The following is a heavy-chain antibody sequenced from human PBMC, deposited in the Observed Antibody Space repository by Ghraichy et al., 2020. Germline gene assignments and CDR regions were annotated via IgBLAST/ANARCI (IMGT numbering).Heavy chain of an antibody. D-gene: IGHD3-9*01. V-gene: IGHV3-15*01. CDR3: DRLGAFDY. Sequence: GGSLRLSCTASGFTFNNAWVTWVRQAPGKGLEWIGRIKSKADGGTTDYGAPVKGRFTISRDDSKNTVYLQMNSLRTEDTAVYYCDRLGAFDYWGQGTLVTVSS. CDR2: IKSKADGGTT. J-gene: IGHJ4*02. CDR1: GFTFNNAW.